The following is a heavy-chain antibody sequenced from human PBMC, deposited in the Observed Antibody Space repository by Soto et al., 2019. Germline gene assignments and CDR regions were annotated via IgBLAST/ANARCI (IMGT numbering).Heavy chain of an antibody. D-gene: IGHD6-13*01. V-gene: IGHV4-30-4*01. CDR3: ARRAAERFYYFDY. CDR2: IYYSGST. Sequence: SETLSLTCTVSGGSISSGDYYWSWIRQPPGKGLEWIGYIYYSGSTYYNPSLKSRVTISVDTSKNQFSLKLSSVTAADTAVYYCARRAAERFYYFDYWGQGTLVTVSS. CDR1: GGSISSGDYY. J-gene: IGHJ4*02.